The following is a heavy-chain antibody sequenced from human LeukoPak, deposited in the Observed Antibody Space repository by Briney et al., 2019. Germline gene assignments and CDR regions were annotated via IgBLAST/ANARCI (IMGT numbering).Heavy chain of an antibody. V-gene: IGHV3-74*01. CDR1: GFPFRSHW. CDR2: ISTDGTTT. J-gene: IGHJ4*02. Sequence: PGGPLRLSCAASGFPFRSHWKHWVRQVPGKGLVWVSHISTDGTTTNYADSVKGRFTISRDNAKDTLYLQLNSLRAEDTAIYYCARSLGYSSGGWGQGTLVTVSS. CDR3: ARSLGYSSGG. D-gene: IGHD2-15*01.